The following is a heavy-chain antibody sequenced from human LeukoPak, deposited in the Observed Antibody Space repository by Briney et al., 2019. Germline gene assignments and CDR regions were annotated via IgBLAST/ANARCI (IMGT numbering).Heavy chain of an antibody. CDR3: ARELPAVAGTLDY. CDR1: GYTLTGYY. V-gene: IGHV1-2*02. J-gene: IGHJ4*02. Sequence: ASVKVSCKASGYTLTGYYIHWVRQAPGQGLEWMGWINPNNGDTNYAQKFQGRVTMTRDTSISTAYMELSRLTSDDTAVYYCARELPAVAGTLDYWGQGTLVTVSS. CDR2: INPNNGDT. D-gene: IGHD6-19*01.